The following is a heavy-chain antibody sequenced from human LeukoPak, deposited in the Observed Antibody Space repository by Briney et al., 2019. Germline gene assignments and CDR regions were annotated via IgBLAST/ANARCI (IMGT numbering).Heavy chain of an antibody. V-gene: IGHV3-7*03. CDR1: GFTFSSYA. CDR3: ASLDTAKQPLANH. CDR2: IKQDGSKK. D-gene: IGHD5-18*01. J-gene: IGHJ5*02. Sequence: TGGSLRLSCAASGFTFSSYAMSWVRQAPGKGLEWVANIKQDGSKKSYVDSVKGRFTISRDNAKNSLYLQMNTLRVEDTAMYYCASLDTAKQPLANHWGQGTLVTVSS.